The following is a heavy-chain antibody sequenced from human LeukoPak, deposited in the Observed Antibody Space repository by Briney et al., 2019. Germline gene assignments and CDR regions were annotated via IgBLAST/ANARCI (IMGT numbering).Heavy chain of an antibody. V-gene: IGHV3-23*01. D-gene: IGHD6-6*01. Sequence: PGGSLRLSCAASGFTFSTYAMTWVRQAPGKGLEWVSGINSNGDEIYYADSVRGRFTISRDNSNNALYLQMDSLRTEDTAVYYCANWIGSSSRDYWRQGTLVTVSS. CDR1: GFTFSTYA. CDR3: ANWIGSSSRDY. CDR2: INSNGDEI. J-gene: IGHJ4*02.